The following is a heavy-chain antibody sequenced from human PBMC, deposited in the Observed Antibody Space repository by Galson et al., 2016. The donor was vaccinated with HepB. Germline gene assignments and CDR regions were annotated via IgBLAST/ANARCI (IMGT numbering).Heavy chain of an antibody. Sequence: SLRLSCAASGFTFSGSAMHWVRQASGKGLEWVGRIRSKANNYAAAYAASVKGRFTISRDDSKNTAYLEMSSLKTEDPAVYYCMGRDFGDYGGVIYYVDYWGKGTLVTVSS. V-gene: IGHV3-73*01. CDR3: MGRDFGDYGGVIYYVDY. CDR1: GFTFSGSA. J-gene: IGHJ4*02. D-gene: IGHD4-17*01. CDR2: IRSKANNYAA.